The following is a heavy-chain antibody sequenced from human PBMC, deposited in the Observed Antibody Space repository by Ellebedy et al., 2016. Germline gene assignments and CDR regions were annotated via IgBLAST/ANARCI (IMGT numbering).Heavy chain of an antibody. CDR1: GGFFSTYTYN. CDR3: ARGESHALAF. Sequence: GSLRLSCAVSGGFFSTYTYNWGWIRQPPGKGPEWIGSIYYDGNTYYNLSLMSRVTISIDTSKNQVSLKLSSVTAADTAVYFCARGESHALAFWGQGILVTVSS. J-gene: IGHJ4*02. CDR2: IYYDGNT. V-gene: IGHV4-39*01. D-gene: IGHD3-10*01.